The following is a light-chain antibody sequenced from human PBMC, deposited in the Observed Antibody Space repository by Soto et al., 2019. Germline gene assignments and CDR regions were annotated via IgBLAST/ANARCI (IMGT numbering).Light chain of an antibody. J-gene: IGKJ2*01. CDR2: GAS. CDR3: QQYRSSPPYT. V-gene: IGKV3-20*01. Sequence: EIVLTQSPGTLSLSPGEGATLSCRASQSVSSNYLAWYQQEPGQAPRLLIFGASNRASDIPDRFSGSGSGTDFTLTISRLEPEDFAVYYCQQYRSSPPYTFGQGTKLEIK. CDR1: QSVSSNY.